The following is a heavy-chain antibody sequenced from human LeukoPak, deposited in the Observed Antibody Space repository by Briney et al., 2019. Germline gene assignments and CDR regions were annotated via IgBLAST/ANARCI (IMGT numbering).Heavy chain of an antibody. CDR2: ISGYNGNT. V-gene: IGHV1-18*01. J-gene: IGHJ6*02. Sequence: AAVKVSCKASGYTFTSYDISWVRQAPGQGLGWMGCISGYNGNTNYGQKFQGRVTVTTDKSTSTASLELRSLRSDDTAVYYCAKGGGSGSNGMDVWGQGTTVTVSS. CDR3: AKGGGSGSNGMDV. CDR1: GYTFTSYD. D-gene: IGHD3-10*01.